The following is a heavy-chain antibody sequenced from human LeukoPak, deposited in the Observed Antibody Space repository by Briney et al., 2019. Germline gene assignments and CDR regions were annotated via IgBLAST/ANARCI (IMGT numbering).Heavy chain of an antibody. V-gene: IGHV1-8*01. D-gene: IGHD3-9*01. CDR3: ARDPPWYYDILTGSALRGYFDY. CDR1: GYTFTSYD. CDR2: MNPNSGNT. J-gene: IGHJ4*02. Sequence: ASVKVSCKASGYTFTSYDINWVRQATGQGLEWMGWMNPNSGNTGYAQKFQGRVTMTRNTSISTAYMELSSLRSDDTAVYYCARDPPWYYDILTGSALRGYFDYWGQGTLVTVSS.